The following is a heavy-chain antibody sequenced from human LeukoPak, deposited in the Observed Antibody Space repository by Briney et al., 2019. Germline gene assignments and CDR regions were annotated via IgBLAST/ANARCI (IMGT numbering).Heavy chain of an antibody. CDR1: GGSISSGSYY. Sequence: SETLSLTCTVSGGSISSGSYYWRWIRQPAGKGLEWIGRIYTSGSTNYNPSLKSRVTISVDTSKNQFSLKLSSVTAADTAVYFCARDYGYSYGFGPWGQGTLVTVSS. V-gene: IGHV4-61*02. CDR2: IYTSGST. D-gene: IGHD5-18*01. CDR3: ARDYGYSYGFGP. J-gene: IGHJ5*02.